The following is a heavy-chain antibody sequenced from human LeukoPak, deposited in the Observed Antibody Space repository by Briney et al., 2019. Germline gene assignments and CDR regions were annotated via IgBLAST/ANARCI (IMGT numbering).Heavy chain of an antibody. CDR1: GDTFSSNSAA. CDR2: TYYRSKWYN. V-gene: IGHV6-1*01. D-gene: IGHD3-3*01. J-gene: IGHJ6*02. CDR3: ARGSVFGVVTNPYYYGMDV. Sequence: SQTLSLTCAISGDTFSSNSAAWNWIRQSPARGLEWLVRTYYRSKWYNDYAVSVKIRITINPDTSKNQFSLQLNSVTPEDTAVYYCARGSVFGVVTNPYYYGMDVWGQGTTVTVSS.